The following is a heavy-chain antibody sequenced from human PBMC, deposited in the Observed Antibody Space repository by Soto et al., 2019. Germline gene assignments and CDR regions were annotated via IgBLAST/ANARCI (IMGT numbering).Heavy chain of an antibody. CDR2: ISYDGGNK. Sequence: CVAVISYDGGNKFYRDYVKGRFTISRDNSKNTLYLQINSLRYEDTAVYYCARGDREDIAVVIGVRPGEYGVDVWGQGTTVTVSS. D-gene: IGHD2-15*01. V-gene: IGHV3-30*10. CDR3: ARGDREDIAVVIGVRPGEYGVDV. J-gene: IGHJ6*02.